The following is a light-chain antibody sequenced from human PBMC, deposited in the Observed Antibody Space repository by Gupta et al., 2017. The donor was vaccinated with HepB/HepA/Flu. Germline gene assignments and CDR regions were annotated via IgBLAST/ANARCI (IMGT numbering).Light chain of an antibody. V-gene: IGLV1-44*01. CDR3: AAWDESLNGVV. CDR2: YND. CDR1: SSNVGSKN. Sequence: SLLPPSPSLSGTPWERAALTCSGSSSNVGSKNVNWYQQLPGRAPKLLIYYNDERPSGVPDRFSGSKSDTSASLAISGLQSDYYCAAWDESLNGVVFGGGTKLTVL. J-gene: IGLJ2*01.